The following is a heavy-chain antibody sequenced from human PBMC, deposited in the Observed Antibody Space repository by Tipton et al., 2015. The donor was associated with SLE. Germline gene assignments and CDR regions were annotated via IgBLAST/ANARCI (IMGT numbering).Heavy chain of an antibody. J-gene: IGHJ5*02. Sequence: TLSLTCTVSGGSITNHYWNWIRQPPGKGLEWIGYIHYSGTTHDNPSLKSRVTMSVDMSKNQFSLRLTSVTAADTAVYYCARGVWSGNWFDPWGQGTLVTVSS. CDR1: GGSITNHY. V-gene: IGHV4-59*08. CDR3: ARGVWSGNWFDP. D-gene: IGHD1-26*01. CDR2: IHYSGTT.